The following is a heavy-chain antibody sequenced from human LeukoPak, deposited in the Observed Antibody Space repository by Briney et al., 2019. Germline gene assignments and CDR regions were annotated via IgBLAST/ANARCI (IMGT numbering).Heavy chain of an antibody. J-gene: IGHJ4*02. CDR2: INHSGST. CDR3: ARVGYSSSSGD. CDR1: GGSFSGYY. D-gene: IGHD6-6*01. Sequence: SETLSLTCAVYGGSFSGYYWSWIRQPPGKGLEWIGEINHSGSTNYNPSLKSRVTISVDTSKNQFSLKLSSVTAADTAVYYCARVGYSSSSGDWGQGTLVAVSS. V-gene: IGHV4-34*01.